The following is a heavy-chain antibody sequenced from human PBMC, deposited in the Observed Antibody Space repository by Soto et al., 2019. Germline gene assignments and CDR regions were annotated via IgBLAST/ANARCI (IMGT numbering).Heavy chain of an antibody. CDR1: GGSFKSGSYS. CDR3: ARDFAYFDS. CDR2: VYHTGRT. J-gene: IGHJ4*02. Sequence: PSETLSLTCTVSGGSFKSGSYSWSRFRQPPGKGLEWIGYVYHTGRTSYNPSLKSRVSISMDTSKNQFSLNLDSVTAADTAVYFCARDFAYFDSWGQGTLVTVSS. V-gene: IGHV4-61*01. D-gene: IGHD3-3*01.